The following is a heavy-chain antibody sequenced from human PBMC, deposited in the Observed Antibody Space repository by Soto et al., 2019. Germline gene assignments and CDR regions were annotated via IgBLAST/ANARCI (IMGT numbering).Heavy chain of an antibody. CDR1: GFTFSSYA. CDR3: AKALTWLRPWFLDY. Sequence: GGSLRLSCAASGFTFSSYAMSWVRQAPGKGLEWVSAISGSGGSTYYADSVKGRFTISRDNSKNTLYQQMNSLRAEDTAVYYCAKALTWLRPWFLDYWGQGTLFTVAS. D-gene: IGHD5-12*01. J-gene: IGHJ4*02. V-gene: IGHV3-23*01. CDR2: ISGSGGST.